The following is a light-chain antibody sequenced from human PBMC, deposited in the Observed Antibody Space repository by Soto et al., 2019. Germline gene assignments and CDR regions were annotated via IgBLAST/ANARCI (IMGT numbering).Light chain of an antibody. V-gene: IGLV2-23*02. CDR2: EDT. J-gene: IGLJ2*01. CDR3: CSYAGSTTFVV. Sequence: QSVLTQPASVSGSPGQSITISCSGTSSDIGSYNLVSWYQHYPGKAPKVMIYEDTKRPSGVSNRFSGSKSGNTASLTISRLQAEDEADYYCCSYAGSTTFVVFGGGTKLTVL. CDR1: SSDIGSYNL.